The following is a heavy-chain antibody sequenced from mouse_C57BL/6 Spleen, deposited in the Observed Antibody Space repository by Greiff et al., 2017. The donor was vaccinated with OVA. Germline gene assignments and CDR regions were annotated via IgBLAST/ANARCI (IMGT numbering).Heavy chain of an antibody. CDR1: GYSFTSYY. CDR3: AREIKSPHSY. Sequence: QVQLQQSGPELVKPGASVKISCKASGYSFTSYYIHWVKQRPGQGLEWIGWIYPGSGNTKYNEKFKGKATLTADTSSSTAYMQLSSLTSEDSAVYYCAREIKSPHSYWGQGTLVTVSA. J-gene: IGHJ3*01. V-gene: IGHV1-66*01. CDR2: IYPGSGNT. D-gene: IGHD1-3*01.